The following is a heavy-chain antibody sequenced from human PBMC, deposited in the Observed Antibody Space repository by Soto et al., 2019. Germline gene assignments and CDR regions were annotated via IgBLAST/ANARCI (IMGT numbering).Heavy chain of an antibody. V-gene: IGHV3-23*01. CDR1: GFSFSSYA. D-gene: IGHD3-22*01. J-gene: IGHJ3*02. CDR2: ISGSGSPT. Sequence: PGGSLRLSCAASGFSFSSYAMTWVRQAPGRGLEWVSAISGSGSPTYYADSVKGRFTISRDNSKNTLYLQMNSLRAEDTAVYFCARGDYYDTSGPFSDAFDIWGQGTMVTVSS. CDR3: ARGDYYDTSGPFSDAFDI.